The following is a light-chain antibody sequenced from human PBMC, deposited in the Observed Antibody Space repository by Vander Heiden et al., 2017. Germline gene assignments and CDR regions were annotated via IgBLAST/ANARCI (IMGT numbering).Light chain of an antibody. V-gene: IGLV3-9*01. Sequence: SYELTQPLSVSVALGQTARITCGGNNIGSKNVHWYQQKPGQAPVLVIYRDNNRPSGIPERFSGSNSGNTATLTISRAQAGDEADYYCQVWDSSTAVFGTGTKVTDL. CDR2: RDN. J-gene: IGLJ1*01. CDR1: NIGSKN. CDR3: QVWDSSTAV.